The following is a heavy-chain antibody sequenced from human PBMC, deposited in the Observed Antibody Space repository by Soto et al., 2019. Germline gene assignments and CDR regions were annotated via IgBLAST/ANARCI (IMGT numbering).Heavy chain of an antibody. V-gene: IGHV1-2*02. CDR3: AKEPATAKPEGVDF. CDR1: GYTFSDYY. Sequence: ASVKVSCKASGYTFSDYYIHWVRQAPGQGLEWMGWINPNSGGTKYALKFQGGVTMTRDTSITTAYMELSRLRSGDTAVYYCAKEPATAKPEGVDFWGQGTLVTVSS. CDR2: INPNSGGT. D-gene: IGHD1-1*01. J-gene: IGHJ4*02.